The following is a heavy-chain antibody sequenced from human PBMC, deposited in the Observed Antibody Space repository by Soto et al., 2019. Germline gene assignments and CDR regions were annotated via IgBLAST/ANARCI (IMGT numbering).Heavy chain of an antibody. CDR1: GGSFTSNNW. Sequence: QVQLQESGPGLVKPSGTLSLTCAVSGGSFTSNNWWTWVRQPPGQGLEWIGEIYRTGSTNYNPSLQIRVTISLDKSENQFSLKVTSLTAADTAVYYCASRDPGTSVDYWGQGTLVTVSS. CDR3: ASRDPGTSVDY. V-gene: IGHV4-4*02. D-gene: IGHD1-7*01. CDR2: IYRTGST. J-gene: IGHJ4*02.